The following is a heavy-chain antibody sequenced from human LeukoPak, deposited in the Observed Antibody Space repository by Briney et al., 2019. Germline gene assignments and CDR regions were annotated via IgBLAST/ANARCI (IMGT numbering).Heavy chain of an antibody. CDR1: GGTFSSYA. V-gene: IGHV1-69*13. Sequence: SVKVSCKAPGGTFSSYAISWVRQAPGQGLEWMGGIIPISGTANYAQKFQGRVTITADESTSTAYMELSSLRSEDTAVYYCAAAPYDFWSGYYSPFDYWGQGTLVTVSS. D-gene: IGHD3-3*01. CDR2: IIPISGTA. CDR3: AAAPYDFWSGYYSPFDY. J-gene: IGHJ4*02.